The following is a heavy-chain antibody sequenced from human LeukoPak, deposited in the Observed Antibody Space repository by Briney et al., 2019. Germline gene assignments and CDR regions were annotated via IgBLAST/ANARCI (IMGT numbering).Heavy chain of an antibody. Sequence: SETLSLTCNVSGGSISNYYWSWIRQPPGKGLEWIGYIYYSGSTNYNPSLKSRVTISVDTSKNQFSLKLSSVTAADTAVYYCASSMWERFDYWGQGTLVTVSS. V-gene: IGHV4-59*01. CDR1: GGSISNYY. D-gene: IGHD1-1*01. CDR3: ASSMWERFDY. CDR2: IYYSGST. J-gene: IGHJ4*02.